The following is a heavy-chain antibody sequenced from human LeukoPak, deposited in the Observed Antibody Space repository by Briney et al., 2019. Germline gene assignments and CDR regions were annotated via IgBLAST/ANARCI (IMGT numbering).Heavy chain of an antibody. CDR2: IDPSDSYP. D-gene: IGHD6-13*01. CDR1: GYSFTTYW. CDR3: ARHAKAYGSSCDY. J-gene: IGHJ4*02. Sequence: GEPLKTSCKGSGYSFTTYWISWVRKMPGKGQEWLGRIDPSDSYPNYSPSFQGHVTISADKFFSTAYLQWTSLKASDTAMYYCARHAKAYGSSCDYWGQGTLVTVSS. V-gene: IGHV5-10-1*01.